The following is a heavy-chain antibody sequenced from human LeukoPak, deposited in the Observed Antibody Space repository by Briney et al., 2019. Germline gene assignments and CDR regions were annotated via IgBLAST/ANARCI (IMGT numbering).Heavy chain of an antibody. CDR3: ARDRSTSWFDP. CDR1: GGSISSGGYS. V-gene: IGHV4-31*03. Sequence: PSETLSLTCTVSGGSISSGGYSWSWIRQHPGKGLEWIGYIYYSGSTYYNPSLKSRVTISVDTSKNQFSLKLSSVTAADTAVYYCARDRSTSWFDPWGQGTLVTVSS. J-gene: IGHJ5*02. D-gene: IGHD2-2*01. CDR2: IYYSGST.